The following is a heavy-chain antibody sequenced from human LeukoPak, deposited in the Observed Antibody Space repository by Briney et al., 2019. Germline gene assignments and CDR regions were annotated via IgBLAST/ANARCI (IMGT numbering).Heavy chain of an antibody. V-gene: IGHV4-38-2*02. CDR2: IYYSGST. CDR1: GYSISSGYF. Sequence: SETLSLTCTVSGYSISSGYFWGWIRQPPGKGLEWIGTIYYSGSTYYNPSLTSRVTISVDTSKNQFSLKLSSVTAADTAVYYCARHKDYYYSYMDVWGKGTTVTISS. J-gene: IGHJ6*03. CDR3: ARHKDYYYSYMDV.